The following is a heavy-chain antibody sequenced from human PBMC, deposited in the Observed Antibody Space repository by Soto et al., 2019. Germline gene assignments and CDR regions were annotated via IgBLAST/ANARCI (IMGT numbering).Heavy chain of an antibody. CDR1: GGSISISSYY. D-gene: IGHD3-22*01. J-gene: IGHJ4*02. CDR2: IYYSGST. CDR3: ARLFDDSSGYDPYFDY. Sequence: SETLSLTCTVSGGSISISSYYLGWIRQPPGKGLEWIGSIYYSGSTYYNPSLKSRVTISVDTSKNQFSLKLSSVTAADTAVYYCARLFDDSSGYDPYFDYWGQGTLVPVSS. V-gene: IGHV4-39*01.